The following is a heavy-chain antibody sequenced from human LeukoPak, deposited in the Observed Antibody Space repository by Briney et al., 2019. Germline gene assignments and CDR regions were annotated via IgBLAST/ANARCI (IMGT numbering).Heavy chain of an antibody. Sequence: PGGSLRLSCAASGFTFSSYWMSWVRQAPGKGLEWVANIKQDGSEKYYVDSVKGRFTISRDNAKNSLYLQMNSLRAEDTAVYYCARDRHSSGWYAFHYYYYGMDVWGQGTTVTVSS. CDR3: ARDRHSSGWYAFHYYYYGMDV. D-gene: IGHD6-19*01. V-gene: IGHV3-7*03. CDR1: GFTFSSYW. J-gene: IGHJ6*02. CDR2: IKQDGSEK.